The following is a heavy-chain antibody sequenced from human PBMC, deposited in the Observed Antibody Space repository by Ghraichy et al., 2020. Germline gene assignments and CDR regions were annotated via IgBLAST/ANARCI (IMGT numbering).Heavy chain of an antibody. J-gene: IGHJ4*02. D-gene: IGHD3-22*01. CDR1: GFTLSSYW. CDR2: INQDGSDK. CDR3: ARAKTYYYDSSGFGRQFDY. V-gene: IGHV3-7*01. Sequence: GESLNISCAASGFTLSSYWMIWVRQAPGKGLEWVANINQDGSDKYYVDSVKGRFTISRDNAMISLFLQMNGLRADDTAVYYCARAKTYYYDSSGFGRQFDYWGQGTLVTVSS.